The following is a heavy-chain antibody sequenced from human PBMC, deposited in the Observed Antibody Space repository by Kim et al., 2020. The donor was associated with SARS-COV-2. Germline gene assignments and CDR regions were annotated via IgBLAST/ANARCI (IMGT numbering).Heavy chain of an antibody. CDR2: IIPIFGTA. V-gene: IGHV1-69*13. CDR3: ARDPKKPIYCSSTSCYGDYYGMDV. Sequence: SVKVSCKASGGTFSSYAISWVRQAPGQGLEWMGGIIPIFGTANYAQKFQGRVTITADESTSTAYMELSSLRSEDTAVYYCARDPKKPIYCSSTSCYGDYYGMDVWGQGTTVTVSS. D-gene: IGHD2-2*01. J-gene: IGHJ6*02. CDR1: GGTFSSYA.